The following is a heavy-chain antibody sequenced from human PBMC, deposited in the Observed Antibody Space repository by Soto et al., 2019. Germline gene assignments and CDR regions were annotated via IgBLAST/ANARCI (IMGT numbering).Heavy chain of an antibody. D-gene: IGHD5-18*01. CDR2: IYHSGST. CDR3: ERGGRVDNAMVNGTSFDY. V-gene: IGHV4-4*02. Sequence: QVQLQESGPGLVKPSGTLSLTCAVSGGSISSSNWWSWVRQPPGKGLEWIGEIYHSGSTNYNPSLKSRVTISVDKSKNQFSLKLSSVTAADTAVYYCERGGRVDNAMVNGTSFDYWGQGTLVTVSS. J-gene: IGHJ4*02. CDR1: GGSISSSNW.